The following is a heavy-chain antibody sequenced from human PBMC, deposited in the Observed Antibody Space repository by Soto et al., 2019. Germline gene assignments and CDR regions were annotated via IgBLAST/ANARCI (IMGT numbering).Heavy chain of an antibody. CDR2: ISYDGSKK. D-gene: IGHD3-16*01. CDR1: GFTFSSYG. Sequence: QVQLVESGGGAVQPGRSLRLSCAASGFTFSSYGMHWVRQAPGKGLEWVTFISYDGSKKYYADSVKGRFTISRDNSKNTLYLQMNSLRTEDTAVYYCAKDGLMITFGGIVHWGQGTLVTVSS. V-gene: IGHV3-30*18. J-gene: IGHJ4*02. CDR3: AKDGLMITFGGIVH.